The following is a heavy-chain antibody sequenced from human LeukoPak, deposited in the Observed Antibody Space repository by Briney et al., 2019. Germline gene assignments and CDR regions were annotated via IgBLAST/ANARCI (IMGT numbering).Heavy chain of an antibody. J-gene: IGHJ1*01. CDR1: GGSFSGYY. CDR2: INHSGST. V-gene: IGHV4-34*01. Sequence: SETLSLTCAVYGGSFSGYYWSWIRQPPGKGLEWIGEINHSGSTNYNPSLKSRVTISVDTSKNQFSLKLSSVTAADTAVYYCASPMRRPSDPRAEYFQHWGQGTLVTVSS. CDR3: ASPMRRPSDPRAEYFQH.